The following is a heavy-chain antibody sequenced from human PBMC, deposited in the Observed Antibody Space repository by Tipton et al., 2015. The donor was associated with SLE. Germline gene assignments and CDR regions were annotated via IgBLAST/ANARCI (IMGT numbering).Heavy chain of an antibody. CDR1: GGSISSGDHY. CDR3: ARRYNGYSNYEGGFDY. CDR2: IFYSGTT. V-gene: IGHV4-39*01. D-gene: IGHD4-11*01. J-gene: IGHJ4*02. Sequence: TLSLTCTVSGGSISSGDHYWAWIRQPPGKGLEWIGSIFYSGTTYNNPSLESRVTMSVDTSTNQVSLKLRSVTAADTAFYYCARRYNGYSNYEGGFDYWGPGALVTVSS.